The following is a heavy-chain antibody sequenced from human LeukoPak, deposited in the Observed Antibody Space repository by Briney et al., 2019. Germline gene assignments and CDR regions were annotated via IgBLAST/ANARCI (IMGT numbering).Heavy chain of an antibody. CDR3: ARASLTRAFDI. Sequence: SVKVSCKASGYTFTSYGISWVRQAPGQGLEWMGRIIPILGIANYAQKFQGRVTITADKSTSTAYMELSSLRSEDTAVYYCARASLTRAFDIWGQGTMVTVSS. CDR2: IIPILGIA. CDR1: GYTFTSYG. V-gene: IGHV1-69*04. J-gene: IGHJ3*02. D-gene: IGHD2-15*01.